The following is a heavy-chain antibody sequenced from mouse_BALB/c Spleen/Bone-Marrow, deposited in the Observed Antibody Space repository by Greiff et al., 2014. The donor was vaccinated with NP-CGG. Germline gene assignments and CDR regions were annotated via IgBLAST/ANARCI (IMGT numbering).Heavy chain of an antibody. CDR2: IWADGST. CDR3: ARITTATGAMDY. J-gene: IGHJ4*01. V-gene: IGHV2-9*02. CDR1: GFSLTSYG. D-gene: IGHD1-2*01. Sequence: VQVVESGPGLVAPSQSLSISCTVSGFSLTSYGVHWVRQPPGKGLEWLGVIWADGSTNYNSALMSRLSISKDNSKSQVFLKMNSLQTDDTAMCYCARITTATGAMDYWGQGTSVTVSS.